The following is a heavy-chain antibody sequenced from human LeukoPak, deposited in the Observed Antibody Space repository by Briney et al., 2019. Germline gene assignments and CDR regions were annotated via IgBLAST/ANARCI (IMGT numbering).Heavy chain of an antibody. CDR2: ISSSSSYT. D-gene: IGHD2-21*01. CDR1: GFTFSDYY. CDR3: ARSYSYDADFDY. V-gene: IGHV3-11*06. J-gene: IGHJ4*02. Sequence: GGSLRLSCAASGFTFSDYYMSWIRQAPGKGLEWVSYISSSSSYTNYADSVKGRFTISRDNAKNSLYLQMNRLRAEDTAVYYCARSYSYDADFDYWGQGTLVTVSS.